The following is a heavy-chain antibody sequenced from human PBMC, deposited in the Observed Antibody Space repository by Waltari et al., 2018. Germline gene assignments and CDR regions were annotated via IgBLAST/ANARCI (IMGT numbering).Heavy chain of an antibody. Sequence: EVQLVESVGGLVQPGGSLRLSCAASGFSFNTFDMNWVRQAPGKGLEWVSYIRSGGYTRYYADSVKGRFTISTDNAKNSLYLQMNSLTVEDTGVYYCARSRSSIWGLDYWGQGIQVTVSS. D-gene: IGHD3-16*01. J-gene: IGHJ4*02. CDR3: ARSRSSIWGLDY. V-gene: IGHV3-48*03. CDR2: IRSGGYTR. CDR1: GFSFNTFD.